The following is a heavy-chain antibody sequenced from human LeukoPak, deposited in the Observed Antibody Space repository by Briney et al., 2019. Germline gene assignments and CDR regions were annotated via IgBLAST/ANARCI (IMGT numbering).Heavy chain of an antibody. Sequence: GGSLRLSCAASGFTFSSYAMHWVRQAPGKGLEWVAVISYDGSNKYYVDSVKGRFTISRDNSKNTLYLQMNSLRAEDTAVYYCARDQGRSSTSCYGRYWGQGTLVTVSS. CDR1: GFTFSSYA. CDR2: ISYDGSNK. CDR3: ARDQGRSSTSCYGRY. J-gene: IGHJ4*02. V-gene: IGHV3-30-3*01. D-gene: IGHD2-2*01.